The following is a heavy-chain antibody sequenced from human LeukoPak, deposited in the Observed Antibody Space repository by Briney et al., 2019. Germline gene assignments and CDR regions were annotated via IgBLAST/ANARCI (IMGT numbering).Heavy chain of an antibody. V-gene: IGHV3-21*01. CDR1: GFTFSSYS. CDR2: ISSSSSYI. D-gene: IGHD6-13*01. J-gene: IGHJ4*02. Sequence: GGSLRLSCAASGFTFSSYSMNWVRQAPGKGLEWVSSISSSSSYIYHADSVKGRFTISRDNAKNSLYLQMNSLRAEDTAVYYCAGDYSSSWLSFDYWGQGTLVTVSS. CDR3: AGDYSSSWLSFDY.